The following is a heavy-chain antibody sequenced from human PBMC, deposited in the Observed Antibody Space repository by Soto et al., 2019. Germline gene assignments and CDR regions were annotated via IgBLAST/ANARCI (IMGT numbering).Heavy chain of an antibody. CDR3: AKSAYYYGSGSQANWFDP. J-gene: IGHJ5*02. D-gene: IGHD3-10*01. V-gene: IGHV3-23*01. CDR1: GFTFSNYA. CDR2: ISGSGGST. Sequence: PGGSLRLSCAASGFTFSNYAMSWVRQAPGKGLEWVSAISGSGGSTYYADSVKGRFTISRDNSKNTLYLQMNSLRAEDTAEYYCAKSAYYYGSGSQANWFDPWGQGTLVTVSS.